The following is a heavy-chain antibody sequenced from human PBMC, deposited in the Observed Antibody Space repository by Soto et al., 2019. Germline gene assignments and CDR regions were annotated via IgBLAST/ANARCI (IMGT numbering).Heavy chain of an antibody. CDR1: GGTFSSYA. CDR3: ARVVMTTVPASYYYGMDV. D-gene: IGHD4-4*01. CDR2: IIPFIGTA. V-gene: IGHV1-69*18. J-gene: IGHJ6*02. Sequence: QVQLVQSGAEVKKPGSSVTVSCKASGGTFSSYAISWVRQAPGQGLEWMGRIIPFIGTANYAQKFQGRVMITADESTSTAYMELTSLRSEDTAVYYCARVVMTTVPASYYYGMDVCGQGTTVTVSS.